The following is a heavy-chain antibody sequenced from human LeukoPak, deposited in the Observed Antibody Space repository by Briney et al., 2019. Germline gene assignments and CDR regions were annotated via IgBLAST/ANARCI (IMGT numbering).Heavy chain of an antibody. CDR1: GFTFSSYA. CDR2: ISYDGSNK. Sequence: GGSLRLSCAASGFTFSSYAMHWVRQAPGKGLEWVAVISYDGSNKYYADSVKGRFTISRDNSKNTLYLQMNSLRAEDTALYYCAKDNGNNFDYWGQGTLVTVSS. CDR3: AKDNGNNFDY. V-gene: IGHV3-30*04. D-gene: IGHD2-8*01. J-gene: IGHJ4*02.